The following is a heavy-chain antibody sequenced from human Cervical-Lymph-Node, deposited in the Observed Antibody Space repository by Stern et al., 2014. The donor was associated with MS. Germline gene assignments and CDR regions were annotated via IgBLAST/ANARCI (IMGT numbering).Heavy chain of an antibody. J-gene: IGHJ6*02. CDR3: AREVAGHRLGMMDV. V-gene: IGHV1-46*01. D-gene: IGHD6-19*01. CDR1: GYTFTNYY. Sequence: QVQLVQSGAEVKKPGASVKVSCKASGYTFTNYYMHWVRQAPGQGLEWMGIINPSGGSPSNAQKFQGRVTMNRDTSTSTVHMELSSLRSEDTAVYYCAREVAGHRLGMMDVWGQGTTVTVSS. CDR2: INPSGGSP.